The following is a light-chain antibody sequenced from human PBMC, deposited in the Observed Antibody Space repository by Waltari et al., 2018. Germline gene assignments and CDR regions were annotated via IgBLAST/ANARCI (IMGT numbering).Light chain of an antibody. CDR3: QQYNSWPQT. Sequence: EIVMTKSPATRSVSPGERATLSCRASQSVSSNLAWYQQKPGQAPRLLIYGASTRATGIPARFSGSGSGTEFTLTISSMQSEDFAVYYCQQYNSWPQTFGQGTKVEIK. CDR1: QSVSSN. V-gene: IGKV3-15*01. CDR2: GAS. J-gene: IGKJ1*01.